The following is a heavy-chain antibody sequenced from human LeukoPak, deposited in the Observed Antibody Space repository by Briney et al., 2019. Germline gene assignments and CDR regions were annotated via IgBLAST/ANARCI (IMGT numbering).Heavy chain of an antibody. CDR3: AKAYNYGSGSYYSFFDN. CDR1: GFTFSTYA. J-gene: IGHJ4*02. V-gene: IGHV3-30-3*01. Sequence: GGSLRLSCAASGFTFSTYAMHWVRQAPGKGLEWVALISYDGSGKYYPDSVKGRFTIFRDNSKNTLYLQMDSLRAEDTAVYYCAKAYNYGSGSYYSFFDNWGQGTLVTVSS. D-gene: IGHD3-10*01. CDR2: ISYDGSGK.